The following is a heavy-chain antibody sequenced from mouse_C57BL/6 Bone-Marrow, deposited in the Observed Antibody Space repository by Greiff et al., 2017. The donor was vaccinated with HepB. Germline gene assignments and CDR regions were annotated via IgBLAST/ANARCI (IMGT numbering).Heavy chain of an antibody. Sequence: QVQLQQSGAELARPGASVKLSCKASGYTFTSYGISWVKQRTGQGLEWIGEIYPRSGNTYYNEKFKGKATLTADKSSSTAYMELRSLTSEDSAVYFCARREVYYYGSSLYWYFDVWGTGTTVTVSS. V-gene: IGHV1-81*01. J-gene: IGHJ1*03. CDR3: ARREVYYYGSSLYWYFDV. D-gene: IGHD1-1*01. CDR2: IYPRSGNT. CDR1: GYTFTSYG.